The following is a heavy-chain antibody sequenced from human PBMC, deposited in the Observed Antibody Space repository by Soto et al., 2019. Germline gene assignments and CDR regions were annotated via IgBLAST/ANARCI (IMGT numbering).Heavy chain of an antibody. CDR3: AKVALVVVVAATPLTGVDY. CDR1: GFTFSSYA. Sequence: EVQLLESGGGLVQPGGYLRLSCAASGFTFSSYAMSWVRQAPGKGLEWVSSISGSGGSTYYADSVKGRFTISRDNSKNTLYLQMNSLRAEDTAEYYCAKVALVVVVAATPLTGVDYWGQGTLVTVSS. J-gene: IGHJ4*02. CDR2: ISGSGGST. D-gene: IGHD2-15*01. V-gene: IGHV3-23*01.